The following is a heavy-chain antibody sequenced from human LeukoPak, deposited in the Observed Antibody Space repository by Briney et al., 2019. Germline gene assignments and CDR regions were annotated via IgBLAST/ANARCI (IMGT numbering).Heavy chain of an antibody. CDR3: ARVGMYSSGWYSYYFDY. D-gene: IGHD6-19*01. V-gene: IGHV4-59*12. CDR2: IHYSGGT. CDR1: GGSISSYY. Sequence: SETLSLTCSVSGGSISSYYWSWIRQPPGKGLEWIGYIHYSGGTNYNPSLKSRVTMSVDTSKNQFSLKLSSVTAADTAVYYCARVGMYSSGWYSYYFDYWGQGTLVTVSS. J-gene: IGHJ4*02.